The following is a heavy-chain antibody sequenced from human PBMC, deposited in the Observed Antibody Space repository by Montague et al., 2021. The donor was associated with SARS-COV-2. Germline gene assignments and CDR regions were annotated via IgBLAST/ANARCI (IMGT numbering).Heavy chain of an antibody. CDR2: VRDTGTT. CDR3: ARFFRVGTSSAFDR. CDR1: GASIMGYH. V-gene: IGHV4-59*08. D-gene: IGHD3-10*01. J-gene: IGHJ4*02. Sequence: SETLSLTCGVSGASIMGYHWSWVRKPPGRGLEWIGDVRDTGTTNYNPSLHNRITISIDTSEGQFSLRLTSVTEADTAVYYCARFFRVGTSSAFDRWGQGIPVTVSS.